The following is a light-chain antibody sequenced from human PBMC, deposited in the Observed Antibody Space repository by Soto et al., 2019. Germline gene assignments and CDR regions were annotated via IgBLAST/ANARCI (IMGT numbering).Light chain of an antibody. Sequence: EIVLTQSPATLSLSPGERATLSCRASQSVSSYLAWYQQKPGQAPRLLIYDASNRATGIPARFSGSGSGTDFTLTTSSLEPEDFAVYYCQQRSNWPQLTFGGGTKVDIK. CDR3: QQRSNWPQLT. CDR2: DAS. CDR1: QSVSSY. V-gene: IGKV3-11*01. J-gene: IGKJ4*01.